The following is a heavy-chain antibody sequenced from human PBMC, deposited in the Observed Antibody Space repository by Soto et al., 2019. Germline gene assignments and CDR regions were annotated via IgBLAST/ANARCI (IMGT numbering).Heavy chain of an antibody. CDR1: GGSISSDY. J-gene: IGHJ4*02. D-gene: IGHD4-17*01. Sequence: PSETLSLTCTVSGGSISSDYWSWTRQPPGKGLEWIGYIYYSGSTNYNPSLKSRVTISVDASKNQFSLKLSSVTAADTAVYYCASSYGDYFDYWGQGTLVTVSS. CDR3: ASSYGDYFDY. CDR2: IYYSGST. V-gene: IGHV4-59*01.